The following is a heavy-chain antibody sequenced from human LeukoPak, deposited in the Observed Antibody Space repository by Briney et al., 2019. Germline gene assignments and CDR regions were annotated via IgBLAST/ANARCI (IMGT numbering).Heavy chain of an antibody. D-gene: IGHD2-15*01. CDR2: IYYSGST. V-gene: IGHV4-39*07. J-gene: IGHJ4*02. CDR3: ARDHYCSGGSCHPYYFDY. Sequence: SETLSLTCTVSGGSISSSSYYWGWIRQPPGKGLEWIGSIYYSGSTYYNPSLKSRVTISVDTSKNQFSLKLSSVTAADTAVYYCARDHYCSGGSCHPYYFDYWGQGTLVTVSS. CDR1: GGSISSSSYY.